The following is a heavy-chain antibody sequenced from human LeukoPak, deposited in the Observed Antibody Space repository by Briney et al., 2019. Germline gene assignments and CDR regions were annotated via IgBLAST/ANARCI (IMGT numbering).Heavy chain of an antibody. CDR1: GLTLSSYG. Sequence: GGSLRLSCAASGLTLSSYGMSGFRQAPGKGLEWLSAISGSGGSTYYADSVQGRFTISRDNSKNTLYLQMSSLRAEDTAVYYCANSPKSDYWGQGTLVTVSS. V-gene: IGHV3-23*01. CDR3: ANSPKSDY. J-gene: IGHJ4*02. CDR2: ISGSGGST.